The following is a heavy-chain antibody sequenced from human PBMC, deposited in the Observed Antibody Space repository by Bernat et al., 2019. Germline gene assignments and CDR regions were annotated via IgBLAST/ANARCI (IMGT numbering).Heavy chain of an antibody. CDR1: GFTFSSNY. D-gene: IGHD1-20*01. V-gene: IGHV3-66*01. Sequence: VQLVESGGGVVQPGRSLRLSCAASGFTFSSNYMSWVRQAPGKGLEWVSVIYSGGSTYYADSVKGRFTISRDNSKNTLYLQMNSLRAEDTAVYYCARDITSTGAYYYYGMDVWGQGTTVTVSS. J-gene: IGHJ6*02. CDR3: ARDITSTGAYYYYGMDV. CDR2: IYSGGST.